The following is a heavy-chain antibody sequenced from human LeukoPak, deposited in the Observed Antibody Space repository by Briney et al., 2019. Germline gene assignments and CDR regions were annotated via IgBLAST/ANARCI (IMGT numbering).Heavy chain of an antibody. CDR2: ISGSSGRT. Sequence: GGSLRLSCAASGFTFSSYAMNWVRQAPGKGLEWVSAISGSSGRTYYADFVKGRFTISRDNSKNTLYLQMNSLRAGDTAIYFCAKPARTDYTDYWGQGTLVTVSS. J-gene: IGHJ4*02. V-gene: IGHV3-23*01. CDR1: GFTFSSYA. CDR3: AKPARTDYTDY. D-gene: IGHD1-14*01.